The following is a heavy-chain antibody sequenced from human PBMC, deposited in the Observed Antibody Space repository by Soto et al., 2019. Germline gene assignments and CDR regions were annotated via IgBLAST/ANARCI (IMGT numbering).Heavy chain of an antibody. V-gene: IGHV3-23*01. CDR1: GFTFSSYT. J-gene: IGHJ4*02. D-gene: IGHD7-27*01. CDR2: LRSSGGST. CDR3: AKGWGDY. Sequence: EVQLLESGGGLVQPGGSLRLSCAASGFTFSSYTMSWVLPGPGKGLEWVSGLRSSGGSTVYADSVKGLFTIPRDNSKNTVCLQMNSLRAEDRAVDYGAKGWGDYWGQATPVTVSS.